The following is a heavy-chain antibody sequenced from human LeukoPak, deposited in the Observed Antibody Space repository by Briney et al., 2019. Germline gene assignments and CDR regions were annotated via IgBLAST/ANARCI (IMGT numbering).Heavy chain of an antibody. J-gene: IGHJ4*02. D-gene: IGHD1-26*01. Sequence: GGSLRLSCAASGFTFSSYSMNWVRQAPGKGLEWVSSMSVSSGLIYYADSVKGRFTISRDNAKSSLYLQMNRLRVEDTAVYYCAREFAGSASGAGHWGQGTLVTVSS. V-gene: IGHV3-21*01. CDR3: AREFAGSASGAGH. CDR1: GFTFSSYS. CDR2: MSVSSGLI.